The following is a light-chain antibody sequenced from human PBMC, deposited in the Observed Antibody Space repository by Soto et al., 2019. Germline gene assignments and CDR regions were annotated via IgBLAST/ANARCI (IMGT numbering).Light chain of an antibody. CDR3: QQYYSSPWT. CDR2: WAS. J-gene: IGKJ1*01. Sequence: DIVMTQSPDSLAVSLGERATINCKSSQSVLYSSNNKNYLAWYQQKSGQPPKLLIYWASTRESGVPDRFSGSGSGTDFTLTISSLQAADVAVYYCQQYYSSPWTFGQGTKGGYQT. CDR1: QSVLYSSNNKNY. V-gene: IGKV4-1*01.